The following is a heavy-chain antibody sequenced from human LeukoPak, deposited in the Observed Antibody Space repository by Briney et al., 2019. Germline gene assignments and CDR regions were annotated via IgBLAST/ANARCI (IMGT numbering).Heavy chain of an antibody. CDR1: GGTFSSYA. CDR3: AREAQYSSSSNYYYYYMDV. V-gene: IGHV1-69*06. CDR2: IIPIFGTA. J-gene: IGHJ6*03. Sequence: SVKVSCKASGGTFSSYAISWVRQAPGQGLEWMGGIIPIFGTANYAQKFQGRVTITADKSTSTAYMELSSLRSEDTAVYYCAREAQYSSSSNYYYYYMDVWGKGTTVTVSS. D-gene: IGHD6-6*01.